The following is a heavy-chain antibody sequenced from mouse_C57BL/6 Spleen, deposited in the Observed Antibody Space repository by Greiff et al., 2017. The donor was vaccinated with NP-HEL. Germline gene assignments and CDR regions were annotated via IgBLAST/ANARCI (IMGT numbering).Heavy chain of an antibody. CDR1: GFSLTSYA. Sequence: VKLMESGPGLVAPSQSLSITCTVSGFSLTSYAISWVRQPPGKGLEWLGVIWTGGGTNYNSALKSRLSISKDNSKSQVFLKMNSLQTDDTARYYCARALYDYSYYYAMDYWGQGTSVTVSS. CDR3: ARALYDYSYYYAMDY. D-gene: IGHD2-4*01. J-gene: IGHJ4*01. CDR2: IWTGGGT. V-gene: IGHV2-9-1*01.